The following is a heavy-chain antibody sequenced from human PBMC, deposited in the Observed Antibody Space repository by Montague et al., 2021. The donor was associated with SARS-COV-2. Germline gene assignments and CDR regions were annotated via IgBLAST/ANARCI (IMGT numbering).Heavy chain of an antibody. J-gene: IGHJ5*02. CDR1: GGSMSDHY. CDR2: IYYSGGI. CDR3: ARAVSVRRAVNWFDP. Sequence: SETLSLTCTVSGGSMSDHYWAWIRQPPGKGLEWLAYIYYSGGINYNASLKSRVSMSVDTSKNQFSLKLTSVTAADTAVYYCARAVSVRRAVNWFDPWGQGTLGTVSS. V-gene: IGHV4-59*11. D-gene: IGHD3-10*01.